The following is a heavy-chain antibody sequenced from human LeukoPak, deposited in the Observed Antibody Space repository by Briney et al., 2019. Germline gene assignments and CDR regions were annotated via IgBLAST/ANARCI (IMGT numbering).Heavy chain of an antibody. CDR1: GFTFSSYS. Sequence: GGSLRLSCAASGFTFSSYSMNWVRQAPGKGLEWVSSISSSSSYIYYADSVKGRFTISRDNAKNSLYLQMNSLRAEDTAVYYCAKDYDVGAFGVWGQGTMVTVSS. CDR2: ISSSSSYI. V-gene: IGHV3-21*04. D-gene: IGHD3-3*01. J-gene: IGHJ3*01. CDR3: AKDYDVGAFGV.